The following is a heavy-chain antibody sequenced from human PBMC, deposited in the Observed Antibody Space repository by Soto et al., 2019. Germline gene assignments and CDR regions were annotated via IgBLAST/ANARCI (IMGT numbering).Heavy chain of an antibody. J-gene: IGHJ6*02. CDR3: ARLSPYYYYYGMDV. CDR2: INHSGST. Sequence: PSETLSLTCSVYGGSFSGYYWSWIRQPPGKGLEWIGEINHSGSTNYNPSLKSRVTISVDTSKNQFSLKLSSVTAADTAVYYCARLSPYYYYYGMDVWGQGTTVTVSS. CDR1: GGSFSGYY. V-gene: IGHV4-34*01.